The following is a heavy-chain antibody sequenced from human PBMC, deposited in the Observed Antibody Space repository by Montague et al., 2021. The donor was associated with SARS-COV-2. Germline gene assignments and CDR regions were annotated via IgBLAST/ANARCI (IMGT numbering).Heavy chain of an antibody. D-gene: IGHD2-15*01. CDR1: GFTFSSYE. J-gene: IGHJ6*02. CDR2: ISSSGSTI. V-gene: IGHV3-48*03. CDR3: AATSGDIVVVVAAYYGMDV. Sequence: SLRLSCAASGFTFSSYEMNWVRQAPGKGLEWVSYISSSGSTIYYADSVKGRFTISRDNAKNSLYLQMNSLRAEDTAVYYCAATSGDIVVVVAAYYGMDVWGQGTRSPSP.